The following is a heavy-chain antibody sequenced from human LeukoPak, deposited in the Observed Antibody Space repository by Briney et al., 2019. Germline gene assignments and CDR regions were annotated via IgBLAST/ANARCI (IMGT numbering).Heavy chain of an antibody. J-gene: IGHJ4*02. D-gene: IGHD1-26*01. V-gene: IGHV1-69-2*01. CDR1: GYTFTDYY. CDR3: ATGPRADGSLDY. Sequence: RASVKVSCKVSGYTFTDYYMHWVQQAPGKGLEWMGLVDPEDGETIYAEKFQGRVTITADTSTDTAYMELSSLTSEDTAVYYCATGPRADGSLDYWGQGTLVTVSS. CDR2: VDPEDGET.